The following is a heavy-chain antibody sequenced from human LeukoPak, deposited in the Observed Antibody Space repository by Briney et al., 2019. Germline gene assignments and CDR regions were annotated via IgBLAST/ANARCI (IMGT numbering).Heavy chain of an antibody. V-gene: IGHV4-39*01. Sequence: KTSETLSLTCTVSGGSISSSSYYWGWIRQPPGKGLEWIGSIYYSGSTYYNPSLKSRVTISVDTSKNQFSLKLSSVTAADTAVHYCASPTRDGYNPTNAFDIWGQGTMVTVSS. CDR2: IYYSGST. CDR1: GGSISSSSYY. D-gene: IGHD5-12*01. CDR3: ASPTRDGYNPTNAFDI. J-gene: IGHJ3*02.